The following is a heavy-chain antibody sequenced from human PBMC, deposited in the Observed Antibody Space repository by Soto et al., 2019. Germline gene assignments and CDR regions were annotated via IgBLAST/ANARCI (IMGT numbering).Heavy chain of an antibody. J-gene: IGHJ4*02. CDR3: VKGEYYYDSSGYYPFDY. CDR1: GFTFSIYA. Sequence: PGGSLRLSCSASGFTFSIYAMHWVRQAPGKGLEYVSSISTNGGSTDYADSVKGRFTISRDNSKNTVYLQMSSLRVEDTAVYCCVKGEYYYDSSGYYPFDYWGQGTLVTVSS. D-gene: IGHD3-22*01. V-gene: IGHV3-64D*06. CDR2: ISTNGGST.